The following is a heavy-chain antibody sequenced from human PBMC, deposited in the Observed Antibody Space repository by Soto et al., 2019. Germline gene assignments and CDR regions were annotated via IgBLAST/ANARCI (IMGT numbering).Heavy chain of an antibody. J-gene: IGHJ6*02. V-gene: IGHV1-69*06. CDR1: GGTFSSYA. CDR3: ARPLYYYDSSSYGMDV. Sequence: SVKVSCKASGGTFSSYAMSWVRQAPGQGLEWMGGIIPILGTANYAQKFQGRVTINADKSTSTAYMELSSLRSEDTAVYYCARPLYYYDSSSYGMDVWGQGTTVTVSS. CDR2: IIPILGTA. D-gene: IGHD3-22*01.